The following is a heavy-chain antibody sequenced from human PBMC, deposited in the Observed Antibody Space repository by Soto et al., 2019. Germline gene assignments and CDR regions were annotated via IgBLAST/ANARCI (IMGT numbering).Heavy chain of an antibody. CDR3: ARAAGPYYYGVAV. J-gene: IGHJ6*02. CDR1: GGSITNGDYY. Sequence: QVQLQESGPGLVKPSQTLSLTCTVSGGSITNGDYYWSWIRQPPGKGLEWIGFIYYSGSTSYNPHLKSRVTLSVDTAYKQFSLMLNSVTAADTAVYYFARAAGPYYYGVAVWGQGTTVIVSS. CDR2: IYYSGST. D-gene: IGHD6-19*01. V-gene: IGHV4-30-4*01.